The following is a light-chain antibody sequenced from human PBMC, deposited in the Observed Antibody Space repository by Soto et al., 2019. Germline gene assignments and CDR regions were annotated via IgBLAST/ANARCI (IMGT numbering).Light chain of an antibody. V-gene: IGKV3-15*01. J-gene: IGKJ2*01. Sequence: EIVMTQSPATLSVSPGERATLSCRASQSVSSSLAWYQQNPGQPPRLLIYATSTRATGIPARFSGSGSGTEFTLTIGGLQSEDFAVYYCQQYVNWPYTFGQGTKLEIQ. CDR2: ATS. CDR3: QQYVNWPYT. CDR1: QSVSSS.